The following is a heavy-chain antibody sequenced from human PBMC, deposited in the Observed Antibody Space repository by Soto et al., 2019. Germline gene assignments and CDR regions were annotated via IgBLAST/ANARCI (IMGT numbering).Heavy chain of an antibody. V-gene: IGHV3-30*18. J-gene: IGHJ4*02. CDR1: GITFSSSG. CDR2: ISYDGSNK. D-gene: IGHD2-2*01. CDR3: AKERGRGVVPAAIDY. Sequence: QVHLVESGGGVVQPGRSLRLSCAASGITFSSSGMHWVRQAPGKGLEWLAVISYDGSNKYYADSVKGRFTISRDNSKITLYLQMNSLRVEDTAVYFCAKERGRGVVPAAIDYWGQGTLVTVSS.